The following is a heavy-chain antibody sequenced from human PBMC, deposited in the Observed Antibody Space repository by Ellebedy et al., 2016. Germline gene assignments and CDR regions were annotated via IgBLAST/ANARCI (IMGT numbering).Heavy chain of an antibody. CDR1: GFTFSSYG. J-gene: IGHJ4*02. CDR2: ISYDGSNK. CDR3: ARGAVFNYGEEGGCFDY. V-gene: IGHV3-30*19. Sequence: GGSLRLSXAASGFTFSSYGMHWVRQAPGKGLEWVADISYDGSNKYYADSVKGRFTISRDNSKNTLYLQMNSLRAEDTAVYYCARGAVFNYGEEGGCFDYWGQGTLVTVSS. D-gene: IGHD4-17*01.